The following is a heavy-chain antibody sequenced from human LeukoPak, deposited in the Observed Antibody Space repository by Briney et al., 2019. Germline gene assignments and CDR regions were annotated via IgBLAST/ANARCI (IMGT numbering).Heavy chain of an antibody. Sequence: PGGSLRLSCAASGFTFSSYAMSWVRQAPGKGLEWVSSISSSSSYIYYADSVKGRFTISRDNAKNSLYLQMNSPRAEDTAVYYCARSEFLGREDYWGQGTLVTVSS. CDR3: ARSEFLGREDY. D-gene: IGHD1-14*01. CDR1: GFTFSSYA. V-gene: IGHV3-21*01. J-gene: IGHJ4*02. CDR2: ISSSSSYI.